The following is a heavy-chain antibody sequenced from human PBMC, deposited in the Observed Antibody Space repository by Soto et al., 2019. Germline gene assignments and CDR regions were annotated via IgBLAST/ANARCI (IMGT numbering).Heavy chain of an antibody. CDR1: CYTFTNFG. CDR3: ARESEDLTSNFDY. J-gene: IGHJ4*02. Sequence: ASAKVSCKAACYTFTNFGISWVRQAPGQGLEWMGWISAYDGNTNYAQKFQGRVTLTTDTSTSTVYMELRSLTSDDTAVYYCARESEDLTSNFDYWGQGTLVTVSS. CDR2: ISAYDGNT. V-gene: IGHV1-18*01.